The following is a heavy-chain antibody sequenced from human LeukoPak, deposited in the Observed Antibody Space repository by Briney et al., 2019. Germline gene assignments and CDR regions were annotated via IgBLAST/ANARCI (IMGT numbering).Heavy chain of an antibody. CDR3: ARDPGLRKGLDP. J-gene: IGHJ5*02. V-gene: IGHV1-46*01. CDR2: INPSGGST. CDR1: GYTFTSYY. Sequence: GASVKVSCKASGYTFTSYYMHWVRQAPGQGLEWMGIINPSGGSTSYAQKFQGRVTMTRDMSTSTVYMELSSLRSEDTAVCYCARDPGLRKGLDPWGQGTLVTVSS. D-gene: IGHD5-12*01.